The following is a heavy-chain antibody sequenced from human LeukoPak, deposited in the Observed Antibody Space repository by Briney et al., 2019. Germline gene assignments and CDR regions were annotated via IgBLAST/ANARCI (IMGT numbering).Heavy chain of an antibody. D-gene: IGHD6-19*01. CDR2: VNHLGRT. CDR3: ARGSASGIYPIDY. V-gene: IGHV4-34*01. J-gene: IGHJ4*02. CDR1: GGSFSVYY. Sequence: PSETLSLTCAVSGGSFSVYYWSWIRQPPGKGLEGIGEVNHLGRTNYNPSLKTRVTMSLYTSKNEVSLKLTSVTAADTAVYYCARGSASGIYPIDYWGQGTLVTVSP.